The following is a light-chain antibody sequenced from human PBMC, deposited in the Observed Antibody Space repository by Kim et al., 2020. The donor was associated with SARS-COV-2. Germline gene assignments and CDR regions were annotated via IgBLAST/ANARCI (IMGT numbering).Light chain of an antibody. CDR1: RSVGSNY. V-gene: IGKV3-20*01. CDR3: QQYGRSLPYT. Sequence: SPGERATLSCRASRSVGSNYLAWYQQKPGQAPRILIYGASSRAPGIADRFSGGGSGTEFTLTISRLEPDDFAVYYCQQYGRSLPYTFGQGTKLEIK. CDR2: GAS. J-gene: IGKJ2*01.